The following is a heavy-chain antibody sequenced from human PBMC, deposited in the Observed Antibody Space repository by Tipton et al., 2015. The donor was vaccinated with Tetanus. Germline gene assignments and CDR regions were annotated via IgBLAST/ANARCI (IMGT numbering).Heavy chain of an antibody. CDR3: ASSTVTR. D-gene: IGHD4-17*01. CDR2: ISTTSNTI. CDR1: GFTLRSYS. J-gene: IGHJ4*02. V-gene: IGHV3-48*01. Sequence: SLRLSCEASGFTLRSYSMNWVRQAPGKGLEWISYISTTSNTIYYADSVKGRFTISRDNAMNSVSLQMTSLRREDAGVYYCASSTVTRWGPGAPVTVSS.